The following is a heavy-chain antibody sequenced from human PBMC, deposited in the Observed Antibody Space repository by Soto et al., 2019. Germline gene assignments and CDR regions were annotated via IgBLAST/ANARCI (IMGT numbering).Heavy chain of an antibody. J-gene: IGHJ4*02. Sequence: QVQLVESGGGVVQPGTSLRLSCVASGFTFSSYAMNWVRQAPGKGLEWVALISYDGSNKYYADSVKGRFTISRDSSKNTLYLQMNSLRDADTAFYYCGRCSSTSCHLGSDYWGQGTRVTVSS. CDR2: ISYDGSNK. V-gene: IGHV3-30-3*01. CDR3: GRCSSTSCHLGSDY. CDR1: GFTFSSYA. D-gene: IGHD2-2*01.